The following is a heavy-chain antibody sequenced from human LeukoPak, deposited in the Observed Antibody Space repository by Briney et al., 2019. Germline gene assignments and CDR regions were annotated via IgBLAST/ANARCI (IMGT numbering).Heavy chain of an antibody. CDR3: ARGGDSSGWSNWFDP. Sequence: KAGGSLRLSCAASGFTFSSYSMNWVRQAPGKGLEWVSSISSSSSYIYYADSVKGRFTISRDNAKNSLYLQMNSLRAEDTAVYYCARGGDSSGWSNWFDPWGQGTLVTVSS. J-gene: IGHJ5*02. CDR1: GFTFSSYS. D-gene: IGHD6-19*01. CDR2: ISSSSSYI. V-gene: IGHV3-21*01.